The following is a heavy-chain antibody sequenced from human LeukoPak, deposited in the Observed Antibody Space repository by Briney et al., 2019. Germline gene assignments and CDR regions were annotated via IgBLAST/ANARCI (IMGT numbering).Heavy chain of an antibody. CDR3: ARVEGIQLWSTGDY. CDR1: GGSISSSSYY. J-gene: IGHJ4*02. V-gene: IGHV4-39*01. Sequence: SETLSLTCTVSGGSISSSSYYWGWIRQPPGTGLEWIGSIYYSGSTYYNPSLKSRVTISVDTSKNQFSLKLSSVTAADTAVYYCARVEGIQLWSTGDYWGQGTLVTVSS. CDR2: IYYSGST. D-gene: IGHD5-18*01.